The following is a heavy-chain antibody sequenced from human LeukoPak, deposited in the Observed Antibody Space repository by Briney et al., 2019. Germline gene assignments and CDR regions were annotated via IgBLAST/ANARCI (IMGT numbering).Heavy chain of an antibody. CDR1: GGFFSGYY. Sequence: PSETLTLTCAVYGGFFSGYYWIWLRQPPGKGLEWIREINHSGSTNYNPSLKSRVTISVDTSKNQFSLKLSSATAAHTAVYYCARARYSSSWYQSTQFEPSGQGNLVTVSS. CDR2: INHSGST. D-gene: IGHD6-13*01. V-gene: IGHV4-34*01. CDR3: ARARYSSSWYQSTQFEP. J-gene: IGHJ5*02.